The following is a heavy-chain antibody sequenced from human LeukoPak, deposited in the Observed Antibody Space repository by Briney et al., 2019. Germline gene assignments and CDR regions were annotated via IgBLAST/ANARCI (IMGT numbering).Heavy chain of an antibody. CDR2: ISSFSGTI. J-gene: IGHJ4*02. V-gene: IGHV3-48*01. D-gene: IGHD3-10*01. CDR3: AKEGFGSGEGY. CDR1: GITFSSYS. Sequence: GGSLRLSCVASGITFSSYSMNWVRQAPGKGLEWVSYISSFSGTINYADSVKGRFTISRDNAKNSLYLQMNSLRAEDTAVYYCAKEGFGSGEGYWGQGTLVTVSS.